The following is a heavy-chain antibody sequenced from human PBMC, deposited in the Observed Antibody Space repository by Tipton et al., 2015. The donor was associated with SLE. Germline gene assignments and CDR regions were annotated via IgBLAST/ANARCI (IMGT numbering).Heavy chain of an antibody. CDR3: ARGGREPNQGGIDY. D-gene: IGHD1-26*01. Sequence: TLSLTCTVSGGSISSSSYYWGWIRQPPGKGLEWIGSIYYSGSTYYNPSLKSRVTISVDTSKNQFSLKLSSVTAADTAVYYCARGGREPNQGGIDYWGQGTLVTVSS. V-gene: IGHV4-39*07. CDR2: IYYSGST. J-gene: IGHJ4*02. CDR1: GGSISSSSYY.